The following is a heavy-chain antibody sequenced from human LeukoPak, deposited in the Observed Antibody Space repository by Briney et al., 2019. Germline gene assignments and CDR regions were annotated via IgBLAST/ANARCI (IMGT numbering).Heavy chain of an antibody. Sequence: RGSLRLSCAASGFTFSNNWMTWVRQAPGKGLEWVASVKKDASEKYYVDSVKGRFTISRDNAKNSLYLQMSSLRVEDTAVYYCARLIAAAASDYWGQGTLVTVSS. V-gene: IGHV3-7*01. CDR1: GFTFSNNW. CDR3: ARLIAAAASDY. CDR2: VKKDASEK. J-gene: IGHJ4*02. D-gene: IGHD6-13*01.